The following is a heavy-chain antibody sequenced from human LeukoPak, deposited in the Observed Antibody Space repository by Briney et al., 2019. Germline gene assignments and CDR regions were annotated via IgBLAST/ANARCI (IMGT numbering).Heavy chain of an antibody. CDR2: ISDSSSYI. CDR3: ARSSIAAADY. Sequence: GGSLRLSCAASGFTFTTYSMNWIRQTPGEGLEWVSSISDSSSYIYYADSVKGRFTISRDNAKNSLYLQMNSLRAEDTAVYYCARSSIAAADYWGQGTLVSVSS. V-gene: IGHV3-21*01. J-gene: IGHJ4*02. D-gene: IGHD6-13*01. CDR1: GFTFTTYS.